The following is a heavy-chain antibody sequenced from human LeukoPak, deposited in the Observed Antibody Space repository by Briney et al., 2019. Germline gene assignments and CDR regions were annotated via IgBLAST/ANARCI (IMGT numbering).Heavy chain of an antibody. CDR2: IYHSGST. D-gene: IGHD6-19*01. V-gene: IGHV4-4*02. Sequence: ETSETLSLTCAVSGGSISSSNWWSWVRQPPGKGLEWIGEIYHSGSTNYNPSLKSRVTISVDKSKNQFSLKLSSVTAADTAVYYCAREGEYSSGWGVLPWGQGTLVSVSS. J-gene: IGHJ4*02. CDR1: GGSISSSNW. CDR3: AREGEYSSGWGVLP.